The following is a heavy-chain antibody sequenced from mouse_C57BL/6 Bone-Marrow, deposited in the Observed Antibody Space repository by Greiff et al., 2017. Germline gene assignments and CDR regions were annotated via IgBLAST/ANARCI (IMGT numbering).Heavy chain of an antibody. D-gene: IGHD2-3*01. CDR3: ARWDPLWLLLSDY. V-gene: IGHV1-64*01. J-gene: IGHJ2*01. Sequence: QVQLQPPGAELVKPGASVKLSCKASGHPFPSYWMHWVKQRPGQGLEWIGMIHPNSGSTNYNEKFKSKGNLTVDKSSSTAYMQLSSLTSEDSAVYYCARWDPLWLLLSDYWGQGTTLTVSS. CDR1: GHPFPSYW. CDR2: IHPNSGST.